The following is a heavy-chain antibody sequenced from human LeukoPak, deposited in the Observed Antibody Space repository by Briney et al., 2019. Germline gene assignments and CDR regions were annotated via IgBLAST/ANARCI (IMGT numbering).Heavy chain of an antibody. CDR2: IKQDGSEK. Sequence: GGSLRLSCAASGFTFSSYWMSWVRQAPGKGLEWVANIKQDGSEKHYVDSVRGRFTISRDNAKNSLYLQMNSLRADDTAVYYCARLYYDFWSGHPYYYYYYYMDVWGKGTTVTVSS. D-gene: IGHD3-3*01. J-gene: IGHJ6*03. CDR1: GFTFSSYW. V-gene: IGHV3-7*03. CDR3: ARLYYDFWSGHPYYYYYYYMDV.